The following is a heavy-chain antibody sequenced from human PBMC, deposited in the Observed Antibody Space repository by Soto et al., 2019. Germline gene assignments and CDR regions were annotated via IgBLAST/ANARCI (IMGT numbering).Heavy chain of an antibody. D-gene: IGHD3-10*01. CDR1: GGSIGGVGYS. CDR3: ARALCSSRSVTYNNLMLDA. V-gene: IGHV4-30-2*01. Sequence: QLQLQESGSGLVKPSETLSLTCAVSGGSIGGVGYSWSWIRQPPGGGLEWIGYIYHSGTFLKSPSPKQRLIMSLDRTTNPLPLSLNPTTAAKLPVHYYARALCSSRSVTYNNLMLDAWGQGIQVTVSS. J-gene: IGHJ5*02. CDR2: IYHSGTF.